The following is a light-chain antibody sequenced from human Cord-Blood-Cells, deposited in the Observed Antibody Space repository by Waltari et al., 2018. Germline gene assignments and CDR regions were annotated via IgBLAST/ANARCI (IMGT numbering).Light chain of an antibody. CDR3: QQRRNWPPIT. CDR1: QSVSSY. CDR2: DAS. Sequence: DIVFTQPPATLSLSPRDRATLSCRASQSVSSYLAWYQQKPGQAPRLLIYDASNRATGIPAKFSGSGSGTDFTLTISSLEPEDFAVYYCQQRRNWPPITLGGGTKVEIK. J-gene: IGKJ4*01. V-gene: IGKV3-11*01.